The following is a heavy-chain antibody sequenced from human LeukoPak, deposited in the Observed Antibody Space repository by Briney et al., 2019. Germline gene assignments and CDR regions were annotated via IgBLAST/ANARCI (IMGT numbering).Heavy chain of an antibody. CDR1: GFTFSNAW. V-gene: IGHV3-15*01. Sequence: PGGSLRLSCAASGFTFSNAWMSWVRQAPGKGLEWVGRIKSKTDGGTTDYAAPVKGRFTISRDDSKNTLYLQMSSLKTEDTAVYYCTTESTIFGVVISPADYWGQGTLVTVSS. D-gene: IGHD3-3*01. CDR3: TTESTIFGVVISPADY. CDR2: IKSKTDGGTT. J-gene: IGHJ4*02.